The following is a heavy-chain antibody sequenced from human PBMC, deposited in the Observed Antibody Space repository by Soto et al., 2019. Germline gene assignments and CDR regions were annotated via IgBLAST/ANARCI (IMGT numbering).Heavy chain of an antibody. J-gene: IGHJ3*02. CDR1: GGSFSGYY. CDR3: ARGGPRAQPYSSGWYDGGRTTHAFDI. V-gene: IGHV4-34*01. Sequence: SETLSLTCAVYGGSFSGYYWSWIRQPPGKGLEWIGEINHSGSTNYNPSLKSRVTISVNTSKNQFSLKLSSVTAADTAVYYWARGGPRAQPYSSGWYDGGRTTHAFDIWGQGTMVTVSS. CDR2: INHSGST. D-gene: IGHD6-19*01.